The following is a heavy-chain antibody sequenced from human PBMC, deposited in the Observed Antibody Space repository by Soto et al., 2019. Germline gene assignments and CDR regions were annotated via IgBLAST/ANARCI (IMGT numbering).Heavy chain of an antibody. CDR1: GYSFTSYG. Sequence: GASVKVSCKASGYSFTSYGISWVRQAPGQGPEWMGWISGHNGNTNHPQSLQGRVTMTTDTSRNTAYMELRSLRSDDTAVYYCARDRFRYYDSSGYYYSYYFDYWGQGTLVTVSS. CDR2: ISGHNGNT. J-gene: IGHJ4*02. V-gene: IGHV1-18*04. D-gene: IGHD3-22*01. CDR3: ARDRFRYYDSSGYYYSYYFDY.